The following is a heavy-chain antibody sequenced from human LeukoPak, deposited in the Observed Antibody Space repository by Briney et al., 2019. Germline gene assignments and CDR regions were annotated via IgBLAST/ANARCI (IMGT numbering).Heavy chain of an antibody. J-gene: IGHJ4*02. CDR1: GYSISSGYY. CDR3: ARGGDDSSVYYNY. D-gene: IGHD3-22*01. Sequence: PSETLSLTCTVSGYSISSGYYWGWIRQPPGKGLEWIGSIYHSGSTYYNPSLKSRVTISVDTSKNQFSLKLSSVTAADTAVYYCARGGDDSSVYYNYGGQEPLVTVSS. V-gene: IGHV4-38-2*02. CDR2: IYHSGST.